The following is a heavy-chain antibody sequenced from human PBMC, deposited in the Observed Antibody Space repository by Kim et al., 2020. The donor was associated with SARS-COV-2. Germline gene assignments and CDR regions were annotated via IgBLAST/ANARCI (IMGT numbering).Heavy chain of an antibody. CDR1: GASMTSGDYY. V-gene: IGHV4-30-4*01. J-gene: IGHJ4*01. D-gene: IGHD3-16*01. Sequence: SETLSLTCTVSGASMTSGDYYWSWIRQPPGKGLEWLGRISNSGTTYYNPFLESRLIISLDTSKNQFSLKLTSETAAATAVIYCVRVAGDWGPYPSYFD. CDR3: VRVAGDWGPYPSYFD. CDR2: ISNSGTT.